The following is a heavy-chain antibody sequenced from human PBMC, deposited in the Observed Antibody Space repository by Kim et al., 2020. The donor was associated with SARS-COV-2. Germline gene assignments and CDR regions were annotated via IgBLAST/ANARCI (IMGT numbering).Heavy chain of an antibody. V-gene: IGHV3-23*01. CDR1: GFTFSSYA. D-gene: IGHD6-19*01. Sequence: GGSLRLSCAASGFTFSSYAMSWVRQAPGKGLEWVSAISGSGGSTYYADSVKGRFTISRDNSKNTLYLQMNSLRAEDTAVYYCAKADSSGGYVSSYFDYWGQGTLVTVSS. CDR2: ISGSGGST. CDR3: AKADSSGGYVSSYFDY. J-gene: IGHJ4*02.